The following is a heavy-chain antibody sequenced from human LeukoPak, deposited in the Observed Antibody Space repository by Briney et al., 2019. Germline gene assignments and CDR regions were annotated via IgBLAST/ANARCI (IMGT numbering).Heavy chain of an antibody. J-gene: IGHJ4*02. CDR1: GYTFTGYY. V-gene: IGHV1-2*02. D-gene: IGHD1-1*01. CDR3: ARGMSGAHQLIQY. CDR2: IDPNTGGT. Sequence: ASVKVSCKASGYTFTGYYIHWVRQAPGQGLEWMGWIDPNTGGTNYQQKFQGRVTMNRDTSISTAYMELSRLRSDDTAVYYCARGMSGAHQLIQYWGQGTLFTVSS.